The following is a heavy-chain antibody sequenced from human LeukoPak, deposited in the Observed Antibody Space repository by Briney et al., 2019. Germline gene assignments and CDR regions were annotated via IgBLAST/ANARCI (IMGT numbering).Heavy chain of an antibody. CDR3: ARGVYYYDSSGYYSI. D-gene: IGHD3-22*01. CDR2: IIPILGIA. J-gene: IGHJ3*02. Sequence: SVKVSCKASGGTFSSYAISWVRQAPGQGREWMGRIIPILGIANYAQKFQGRVTITADKSTSTAYMELSSLRSEDTAVYYCARGVYYYDSSGYYSIWGQGTMVTVSS. V-gene: IGHV1-69*04. CDR1: GGTFSSYA.